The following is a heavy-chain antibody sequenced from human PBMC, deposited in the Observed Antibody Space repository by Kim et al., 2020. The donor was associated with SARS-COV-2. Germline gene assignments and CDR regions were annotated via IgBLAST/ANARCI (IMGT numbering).Heavy chain of an antibody. CDR3: ARGRVGGAY. Sequence: GGSLRLSCTASGITIDSHWMTWVRQAPGKGLEWVASIKHDGSETQYVDAVKGRFTIFRDNAKTSMYMEMNSLRVEDTAMYYCARGRVGGAYWGQVTLVTV. CDR1: GITIDSHW. J-gene: IGHJ1*01. V-gene: IGHV3-7*01. D-gene: IGHD2-15*01. CDR2: IKHDGSET.